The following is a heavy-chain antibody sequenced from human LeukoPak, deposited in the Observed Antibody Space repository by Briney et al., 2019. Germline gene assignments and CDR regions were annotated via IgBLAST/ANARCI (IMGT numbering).Heavy chain of an antibody. CDR2: ISSSSYI. CDR1: GFTFSSYS. J-gene: IGHJ4*02. Sequence: PGGSLRLSCAASGFTFSSYSMNWVRQAPGKGLEWVSSISSSSYIYYADSVKGRFTISRDNAKNSLYLQMNSLRAEDTAVYYCARDGEWLPGIFDYWGQGTLVTVSS. CDR3: ARDGEWLPGIFDY. D-gene: IGHD3-3*01. V-gene: IGHV3-21*01.